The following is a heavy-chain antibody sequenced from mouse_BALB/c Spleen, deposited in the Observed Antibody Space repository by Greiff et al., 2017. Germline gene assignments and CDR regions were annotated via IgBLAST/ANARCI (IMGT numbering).Heavy chain of an antibody. Sequence: EVQLQESGPGLVKPSQSLSLTCTVTGYSITSDYAWNWIRQFPGNKLEWMGYISYSGSTSYNPSLKSRISITRDTSKNQFFLQLNSVTTEDTATYYCARSRGITTVVEDWYFDVWGAGTTVTVSS. V-gene: IGHV3-2*02. CDR3: ARSRGITTVVEDWYFDV. D-gene: IGHD1-1*01. CDR1: GYSITSDYA. CDR2: ISYSGST. J-gene: IGHJ1*01.